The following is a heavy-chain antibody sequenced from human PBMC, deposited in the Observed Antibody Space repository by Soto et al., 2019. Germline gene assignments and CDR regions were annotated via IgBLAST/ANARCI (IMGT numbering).Heavy chain of an antibody. Sequence: SETLSLTCTVSGGPISGYYWSWIRQPPGKGLEWIGYIYYRGSTNYNPSLKSRVTISVDTSKNQFSLKLTSVTAADTAVYYCTRANYGSQSYYNFVDSWGQGTLVTVS. CDR1: GGPISGYY. J-gene: IGHJ4*02. CDR3: TRANYGSQSYYNFVDS. V-gene: IGHV4-59*01. CDR2: IYYRGST. D-gene: IGHD3-10*01.